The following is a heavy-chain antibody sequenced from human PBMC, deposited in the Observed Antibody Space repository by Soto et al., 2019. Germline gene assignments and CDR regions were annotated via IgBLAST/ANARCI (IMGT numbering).Heavy chain of an antibody. CDR1: GYTFTSYG. J-gene: IGHJ6*02. CDR3: ARVGYSSSWSYGMDV. CDR2: ISAYNGNT. V-gene: IGHV1-18*01. Sequence: ASVKVSCKASGYTFTSYGISWVRQAPGQGLEWMGWISAYNGNTNYAQKLQGRVTMTTDTSTSTAYMELRSLRYDDTAVYYCARVGYSSSWSYGMDVWGQGTTVTVSS. D-gene: IGHD6-13*01.